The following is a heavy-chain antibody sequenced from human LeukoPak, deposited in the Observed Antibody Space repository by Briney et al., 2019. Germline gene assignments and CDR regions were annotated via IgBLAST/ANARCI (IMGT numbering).Heavy chain of an antibody. CDR2: MSGSGGST. CDR3: AKDRIAVARNYFDY. D-gene: IGHD6-19*01. Sequence: GGSLRLSCAASGFTFSSYAMSWVSQAPGKGLEWVSPMSGSGGSTYYADSVKGRFTISRDNSKNTLYLQMNSLRAEDTAVYYCAKDRIAVARNYFDYWGQGTLVTVSS. J-gene: IGHJ4*02. V-gene: IGHV3-23*01. CDR1: GFTFSSYA.